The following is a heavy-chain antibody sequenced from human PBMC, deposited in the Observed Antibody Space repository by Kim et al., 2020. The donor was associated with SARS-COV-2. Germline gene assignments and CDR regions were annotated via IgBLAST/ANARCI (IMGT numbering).Heavy chain of an antibody. D-gene: IGHD6-13*01. J-gene: IGHJ5*02. CDR3: ARDHGGSSRSWYRRNWIDP. V-gene: IGHV4-61*01. CDR1: GGSVTSSSFY. Sequence: SETLSLTCSVSGGSVTSSSFYWSWIRQPPGKGLEWIGYISYSGSTNYNPSLRSRVTISVDTSKNQFSLKLTSVSAADTAVYYCARDHGGSSRSWYRRNWIDPWGQGILVTVSS. CDR2: ISYSGST.